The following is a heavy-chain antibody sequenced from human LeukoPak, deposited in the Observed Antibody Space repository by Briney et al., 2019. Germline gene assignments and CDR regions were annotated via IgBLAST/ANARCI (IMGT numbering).Heavy chain of an antibody. CDR3: ARLQFNRNGGGY. Sequence: SETLSLTCTVSGGSISSSSYYWDWIRQPPGKGLEWIGSIYYSGSTYYNPSLKSRVTISVDTSKNQFSLKLSSVTDADTAVYYCARLQFNRNGGGYWGQGTLVTVSS. J-gene: IGHJ4*02. CDR2: IYYSGST. CDR1: GGSISSSSYY. V-gene: IGHV4-39*01. D-gene: IGHD1-14*01.